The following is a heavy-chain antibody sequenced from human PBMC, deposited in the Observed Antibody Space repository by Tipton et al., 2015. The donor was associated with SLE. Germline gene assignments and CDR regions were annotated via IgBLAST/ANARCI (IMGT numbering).Heavy chain of an antibody. CDR3: ARQGRDDAFDI. V-gene: IGHV4-34*01. CDR1: GGSISSYY. CDR2: INHSGST. J-gene: IGHJ3*02. D-gene: IGHD5-24*01. Sequence: TLSLTCTVSGGSISSYYWSWIRQPAGKGLEWIGEINHSGSTNYNPSLKSRVTISVDTSKNQFFLKLSPVTAADTAVYYCARQGRDDAFDIWGQGTMVTVSS.